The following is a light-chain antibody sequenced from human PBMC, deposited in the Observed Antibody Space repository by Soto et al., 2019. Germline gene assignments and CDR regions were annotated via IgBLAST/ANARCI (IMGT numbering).Light chain of an antibody. Sequence: DIQMTQSPSTLSASVGDRVTITCRASQSIGRRLAWYQQKPGQAPKIVKYEASNLQTGVPSRFSGSGSGTDFTLTIISLQPDDFASYYCQQYYIYSFTFGGGTKVEIK. CDR2: EAS. J-gene: IGKJ4*01. V-gene: IGKV1-5*03. CDR1: QSIGRR. CDR3: QQYYIYSFT.